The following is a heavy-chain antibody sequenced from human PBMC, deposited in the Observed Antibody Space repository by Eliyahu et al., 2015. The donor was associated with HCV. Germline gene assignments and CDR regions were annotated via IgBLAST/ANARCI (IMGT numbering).Heavy chain of an antibody. J-gene: IGHJ3*02. D-gene: IGHD1-14*01. V-gene: IGHV4-59*01. Sequence: QVHLQESGPGLVKPSETLSLTCTIPGDSINDYFWSWIRQPPGKGLGWVGYIFYSGSTNYNPSLKSRVTISVDRSKNQFSLKLTSVTAADTAVYYCVRDQGNIRIDAFNIWGQGTLVTVSS. CDR1: GDSINDYF. CDR2: IFYSGST. CDR3: VRDQGNIRIDAFNI.